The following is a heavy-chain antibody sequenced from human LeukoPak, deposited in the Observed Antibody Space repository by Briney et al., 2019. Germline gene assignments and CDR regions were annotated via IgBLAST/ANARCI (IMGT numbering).Heavy chain of an antibody. Sequence: GESLKISCKGSGYSFTSYWIGWVRQMPGEGLEWMGIIYPGDSDTRYSPSFQGQVTISADKSISTAYLQWSSLKASDTAMYYCARQPRYNWNGFDPWGQGTLVTVSS. CDR3: ARQPRYNWNGFDP. J-gene: IGHJ5*02. V-gene: IGHV5-51*01. CDR2: IYPGDSDT. CDR1: GYSFTSYW. D-gene: IGHD1-20*01.